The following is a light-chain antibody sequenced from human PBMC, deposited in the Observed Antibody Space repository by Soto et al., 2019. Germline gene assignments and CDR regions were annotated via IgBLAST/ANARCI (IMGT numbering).Light chain of an antibody. CDR2: GAS. V-gene: IGKV3-20*01. CDR3: QQYGSSPGT. Sequence: EIVLTQSPGTLSSSPGERATVSCRASQIVTSNYLAWYQQKPGQAPRLLIFGASIRAAGLPDRFSGSGSGTDFTLTISRLEPEDFAVYYCQQYGSSPGTFGQGTKVDIK. J-gene: IGKJ1*01. CDR1: QIVTSNY.